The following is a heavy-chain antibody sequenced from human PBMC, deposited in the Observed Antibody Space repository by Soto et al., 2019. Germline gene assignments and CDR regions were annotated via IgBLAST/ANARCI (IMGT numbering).Heavy chain of an antibody. V-gene: IGHV1-8*01. CDR1: GYTFTSYD. Sequence: ASVKVSCKASGYTFTSYDINWVRQATGQGLEWMGWMNPNSGNTGYAQKFQGRVTMTRNTSISTAYMELSSLRSEDTAVYYCARGPRYCSGGSCYPDAFDIWGQGTMVTVSS. CDR2: MNPNSGNT. CDR3: ARGPRYCSGGSCYPDAFDI. J-gene: IGHJ3*02. D-gene: IGHD2-15*01.